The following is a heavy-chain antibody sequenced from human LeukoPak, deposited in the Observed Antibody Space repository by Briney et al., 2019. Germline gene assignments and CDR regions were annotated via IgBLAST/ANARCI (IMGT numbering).Heavy chain of an antibody. V-gene: IGHV3-30*18. CDR3: AKVRTDVVVVPAAIYYYYGMDV. J-gene: IGHJ6*02. CDR1: GFTFSSYG. CDR2: ISYDGSNK. Sequence: PGGSLRLSCAASGFTFSSYGMHWVRQAPGKGLEWVAVISYDGSNKYYADSVKGRFTISRDNSKNTLYLQMNSLRAEDTAVYYCAKVRTDVVVVPAAIYYYYGMDVWGQGTTVTVSS. D-gene: IGHD2-2*01.